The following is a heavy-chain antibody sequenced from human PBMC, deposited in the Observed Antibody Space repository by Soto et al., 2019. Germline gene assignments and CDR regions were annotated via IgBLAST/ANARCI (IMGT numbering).Heavy chain of an antibody. CDR1: GFTFSSYE. CDR3: ARDLLHYDFWSGYSAYFYYGMGV. J-gene: IGHJ6*02. CDR2: ISDSGGTV. V-gene: IGHV3-48*03. Sequence: PGGSLRLSCAASGFTFSSYEMNWVRQAPGQGLEWVSYISDSGGTVYYADSVKGRFTVSRDNAQNSVYLQMNSLRTEDTAVYYCARDLLHYDFWSGYSAYFYYGMGVWGPGTTVTVSS. D-gene: IGHD3-3*01.